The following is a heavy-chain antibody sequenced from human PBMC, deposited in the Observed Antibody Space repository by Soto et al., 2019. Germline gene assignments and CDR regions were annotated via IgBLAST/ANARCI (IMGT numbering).Heavy chain of an antibody. CDR1: GGSISSSSYY. J-gene: IGHJ6*02. Sequence: ETLSLTCTVSGGSISSSSYYWGWIRQPPGKGLEWIGSIYYSGSTYYNPSLKSRVTISVDTSKNQFSLKLSSVTAADTAVYYCSLRFLEWPPPPIYYYYGMDVWGQGTTVTVSS. CDR3: SLRFLEWPPPPIYYYYGMDV. V-gene: IGHV4-39*01. CDR2: IYYSGST. D-gene: IGHD3-3*01.